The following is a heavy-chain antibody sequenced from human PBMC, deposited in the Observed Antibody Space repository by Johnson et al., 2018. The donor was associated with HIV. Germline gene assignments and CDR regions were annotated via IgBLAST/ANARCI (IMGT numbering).Heavy chain of an antibody. CDR2: INSDGSDT. V-gene: IGHV3-74*02. J-gene: IGHJ3*02. D-gene: IGHD4-23*01. CDR1: GFTVSSNY. CDR3: AKSPAKDHGGNSGAFAI. Sequence: EVQLVESGGGLIQPGGSLRLSCAASGFTVSSNYMSWVRQVPGKGLVWVSGINSDGSDTRYADSVKGRFTISRDNSKNTLYLQMNSLRAEDTAMYYCAKSPAKDHGGNSGAFAIWGQGTMVTVSS.